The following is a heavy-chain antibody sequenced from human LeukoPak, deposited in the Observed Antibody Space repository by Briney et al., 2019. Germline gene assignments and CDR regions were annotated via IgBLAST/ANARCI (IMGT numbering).Heavy chain of an antibody. CDR3: ARDGIQGKYSSGWYSD. V-gene: IGHV4-59*01. Sequence: SETLSLTCTVSGGSISSYYWSWIRQPPGRGLEWIGYIYYSGSTNYNPSLKRRVTISVDTSKNQFSLRLSSVTAADTAVYYCARDGIQGKYSSGWYSDWGQGTLVTVSS. CDR1: GGSISSYY. J-gene: IGHJ4*02. D-gene: IGHD6-19*01. CDR2: IYYSGST.